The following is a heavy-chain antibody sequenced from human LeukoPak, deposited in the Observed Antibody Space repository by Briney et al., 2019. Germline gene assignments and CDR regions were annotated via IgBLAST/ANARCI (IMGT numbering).Heavy chain of an antibody. Sequence: GGSLRLSCAASGFTFSSYWMHWVRQAPGKGLVWVSRINSDGTIIGYADSVKGRFTISRDNAKNSLYLQMNSLRAEDTAVYYCARSILNSGSYYYYYMDVWGKGTTVTVSS. V-gene: IGHV3-74*01. CDR2: INSDGTII. D-gene: IGHD1-26*01. CDR3: ARSILNSGSYYYYYMDV. CDR1: GFTFSSYW. J-gene: IGHJ6*03.